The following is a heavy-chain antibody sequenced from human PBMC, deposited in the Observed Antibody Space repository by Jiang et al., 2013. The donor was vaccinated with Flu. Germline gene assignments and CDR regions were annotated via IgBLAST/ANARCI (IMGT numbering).Heavy chain of an antibody. Sequence: LLKPSETLSLTCTVSGGSIRSSYWSWIRHPPGKGLEWIGYVYYSGSTNYNPSLKSRVTISVDTSKNQFSLKVTSVTAADTAVYYCARDAFSVAGHNYFDPWGQGTLVTVSS. J-gene: IGHJ5*02. V-gene: IGHV4-59*01. CDR2: VYYSGST. CDR3: ARDAFSVAGHNYFDP. D-gene: IGHD6-19*01. CDR1: GGSIRSSY.